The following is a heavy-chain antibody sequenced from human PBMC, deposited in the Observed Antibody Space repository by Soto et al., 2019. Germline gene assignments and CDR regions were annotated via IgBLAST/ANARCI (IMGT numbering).Heavy chain of an antibody. Sequence: ASVKVSCKASGNTFTSYDINWVRQATGHGLEWMGWINPNSGNIGYAQKFQGRVTMTRDTAIRTAYMEVSRLRSDDTAVYYCARGRASGSYYLLDYWGQGXLVTVPS. D-gene: IGHD3-10*01. CDR3: ARGRASGSYYLLDY. V-gene: IGHV1-8*01. CDR1: GNTFTSYD. J-gene: IGHJ4*02. CDR2: INPNSGNI.